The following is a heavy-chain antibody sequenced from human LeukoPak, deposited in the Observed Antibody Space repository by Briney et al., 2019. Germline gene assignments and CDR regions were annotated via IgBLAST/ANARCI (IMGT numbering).Heavy chain of an antibody. CDR3: AKLGYTRLTGVCVPDYYSEV. CDR1: RFTFSTDA. D-gene: IGHD2-8*01. J-gene: IGHJ6*03. V-gene: IGHV3-23*01. CDR2: FSGSGGST. Sequence: GGSLRLSSAPPRFTFSTDALSWVRQAPGKGLEWVSGFSGSGGSTYYADSVKGRFTISRDYSRNTLYLQMNSLRAENTAIYSSAKLGYTRLTGVCVPDYYSEVRGNGTTVTVSS.